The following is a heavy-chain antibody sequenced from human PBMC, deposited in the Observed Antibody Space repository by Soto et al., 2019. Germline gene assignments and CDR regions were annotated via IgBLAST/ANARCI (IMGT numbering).Heavy chain of an antibody. J-gene: IGHJ6*03. CDR3: ARIRDRYCSSTSCYDMDV. D-gene: IGHD2-2*01. Sequence: ASVKVSCKASGYTFTSYYMHWVRQAPGQGLEWMGIINPSGGSTSYAQKFQGRVTMTRDTSTSTVYMELSSLRSEDTAVYYCARIRDRYCSSTSCYDMDVWGKGTTVTVSS. V-gene: IGHV1-46*03. CDR2: INPSGGST. CDR1: GYTFTSYY.